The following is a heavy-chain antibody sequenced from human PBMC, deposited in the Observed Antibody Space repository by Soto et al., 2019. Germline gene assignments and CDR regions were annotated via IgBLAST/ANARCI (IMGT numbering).Heavy chain of an antibody. CDR1: GFTFSSYG. CDR3: AKDLRRHFWSAQDCGMDV. J-gene: IGHJ6*02. Sequence: PGGSLRLSCAASGFTFSSYGMHWVRQAPGKGLEWVAVISYDGSNKYYADSVKGRFTISRDNSKNTLYLQMNSLRAEDTAVYYCAKDLRRHFWSAQDCGMDVWGQGTTVTVSS. V-gene: IGHV3-30*18. CDR2: ISYDGSNK. D-gene: IGHD3-3*02.